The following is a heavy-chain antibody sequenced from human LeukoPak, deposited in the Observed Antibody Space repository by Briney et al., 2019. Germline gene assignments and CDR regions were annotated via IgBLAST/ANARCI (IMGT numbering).Heavy chain of an antibody. CDR1: GGTFSNYA. V-gene: IGHV1-69*06. Sequence: GASVKVSCKASGGTFSNYAVSWVRQAPGQGLEWMGGIIPMYGTTNYAQKFQGRVTITADKSTSTAYMELSSLRSEDTAVYYCARGIYSNYGFYFDYWGQGTLVTVSS. J-gene: IGHJ4*02. D-gene: IGHD4-11*01. CDR2: IIPMYGTT. CDR3: ARGIYSNYGFYFDY.